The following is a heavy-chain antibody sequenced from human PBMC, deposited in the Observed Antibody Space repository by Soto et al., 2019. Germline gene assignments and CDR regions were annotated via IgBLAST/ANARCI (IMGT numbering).Heavy chain of an antibody. J-gene: IGHJ6*02. CDR2: VYYTGGT. D-gene: IGHD1-26*01. CDR1: SGPGSSHN. CDR3: GSQGIDYLPGLEDV. V-gene: IGHV4-59*08. Sequence: QVHVQQSGPGLVNPSETLSLSCTVSSGPGSSHNWGWIRQPPGGGLEWIGYVYYTGGTSYNPTLRSQVPISADTPTNHISLTLSSLTAADTAVYYYGSQGIDYLPGLEDVWGLGTKVSVSS.